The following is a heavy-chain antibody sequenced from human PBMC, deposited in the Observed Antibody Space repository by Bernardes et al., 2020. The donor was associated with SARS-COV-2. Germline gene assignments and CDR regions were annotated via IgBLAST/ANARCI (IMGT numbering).Heavy chain of an antibody. CDR1: GFTFRNYV. CDR2: IRGTSANT. D-gene: IGHD6-19*01. J-gene: IGHJ4*02. Sequence: GGSLILSCGASGFTFRNYVMAWVRQAPGKGLECVSVIRGTSANTYYADSVKGRFTVSRDNSKNTLYLQMDSLRVDDTALYYCAKKSSGWSTPGTLHHWGQGILVTVSS. CDR3: AKKSSGWSTPGTLHH. V-gene: IGHV3-23*01.